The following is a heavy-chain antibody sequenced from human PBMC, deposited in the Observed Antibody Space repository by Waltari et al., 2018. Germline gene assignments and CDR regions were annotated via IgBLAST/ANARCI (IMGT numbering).Heavy chain of an antibody. J-gene: IGHJ5*02. CDR1: GFTFSTYE. CDR2: ISCSGSTI. Sequence: EVQLVESGGGLVQPGGSLRLSCAASGFTFSTYEMNWVRQAPGKGLEWGSYISCSGSTIYYADLVKGRFTIPRDKAKNSLYVEMKSLCAAETAVYYWARGLRYSNQGFDAWGQGTLVTVSS. D-gene: IGHD6-13*01. CDR3: ARGLRYSNQGFDA. V-gene: IGHV3-48*03.